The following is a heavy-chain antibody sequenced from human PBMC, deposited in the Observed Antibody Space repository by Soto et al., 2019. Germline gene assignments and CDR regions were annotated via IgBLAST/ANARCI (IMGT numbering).Heavy chain of an antibody. J-gene: IGHJ4*02. CDR2: ISYSGNT. D-gene: IGHD2-8*01. CDR1: GGSISNFY. V-gene: IGHV4-59*01. CDR3: ARAPMVLSRSYFDS. Sequence: SLTCTVPGGSISNFYWSWIRQPPGKGLEWIGYISYSGNTNYNPSLKSRVSISVDTSKNQLSLNLTSVTAADTAVYYCARAPMVLSRSYFDSWGQGTPVNVS.